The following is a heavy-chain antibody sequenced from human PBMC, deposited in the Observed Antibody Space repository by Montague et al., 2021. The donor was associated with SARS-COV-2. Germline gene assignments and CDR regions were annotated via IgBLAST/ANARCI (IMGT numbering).Heavy chain of an antibody. J-gene: IGHJ6*02. D-gene: IGHD4-17*01. CDR2: IYYSGST. CDR1: GGSISSYY. Sequence: SETLSLTCTVSGGSISSYYWSWIRQPPGKGLEWIGYIYYSGSTNYNPSLKSRVTISVDTSKNQFSLKLSSVTAADTAVYYCARYTRQIRLIVFDYGMDVWGQGNPGHRLL. V-gene: IGHV4-59*01. CDR3: ARYTRQIRLIVFDYGMDV.